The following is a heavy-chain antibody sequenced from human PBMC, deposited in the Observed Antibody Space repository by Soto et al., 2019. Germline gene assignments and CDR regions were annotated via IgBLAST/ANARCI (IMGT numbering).Heavy chain of an antibody. J-gene: IGHJ4*02. Sequence: GGSLRLSCAASGFTFSSYDMHWVRQATGKGLEWVSAIGTAGDTYYPGSVKGRFTISRENAKNSLYLQMNSLRAGDTAVYYCARGGSYLEGSRLGFDYWGQGTLVTVSS. CDR3: ARGGSYLEGSRLGFDY. V-gene: IGHV3-13*01. CDR1: GFTFSSYD. CDR2: IGTAGDT. D-gene: IGHD3-16*02.